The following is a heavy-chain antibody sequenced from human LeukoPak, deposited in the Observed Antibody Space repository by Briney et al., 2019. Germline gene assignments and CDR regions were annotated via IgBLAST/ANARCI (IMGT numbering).Heavy chain of an antibody. CDR1: GFIFSGDD. CDR3: AIVSWSGYHS. CDR2: ITGGGDNT. J-gene: IGHJ4*02. D-gene: IGHD3-3*01. Sequence: GGSLRLSCAASGFIFSGDDMNWVRQAPGTWRDWVSGITGGGDNTFYADSVKGRFTISRDNSKNTVYLQMNSPRAEDTAIYYCAIVSWSGYHSWGQGIVVTVSS. V-gene: IGHV3-23*01.